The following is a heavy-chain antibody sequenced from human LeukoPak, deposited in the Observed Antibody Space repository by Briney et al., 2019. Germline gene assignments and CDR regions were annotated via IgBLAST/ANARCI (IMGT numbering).Heavy chain of an antibody. D-gene: IGHD2-8*01. Sequence: PSETLSLTCTVSGVSISSYYWSWIRQPPGKGLEWIGYGYYTGSTNYNPSLRSRVTVSIDTSKNQFSLKVTSVTAADMAVYYCARHAPGGVFDNWGQGTLVTVSS. J-gene: IGHJ4*02. CDR1: GVSISSYY. CDR3: ARHAPGGVFDN. CDR2: GYYTGST. V-gene: IGHV4-59*08.